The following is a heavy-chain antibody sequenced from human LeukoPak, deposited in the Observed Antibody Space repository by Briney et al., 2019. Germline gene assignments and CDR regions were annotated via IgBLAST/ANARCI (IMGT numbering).Heavy chain of an antibody. CDR1: GYSFTSYW. CDR3: ARSKDDFWSGLFDP. CDR2: IYPGDSDT. Sequence: GASLQISCKGSGYSFTSYWIGWVRQLPGKGLEWMGIIYPGDSDTRYSPSFQGQVTISADKSISTAYLQWSSLKASDTAMYYCARSKDDFWSGLFDPWGQGTLVTVSS. J-gene: IGHJ5*02. V-gene: IGHV5-51*01. D-gene: IGHD3-3*01.